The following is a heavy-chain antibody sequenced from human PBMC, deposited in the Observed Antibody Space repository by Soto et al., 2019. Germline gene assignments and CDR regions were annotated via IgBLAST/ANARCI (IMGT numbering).Heavy chain of an antibody. CDR3: AKDRRAGGNSAFYFDF. J-gene: IGHJ4*02. CDR1: GFKFSNYA. V-gene: IGHV3-23*01. CDR2: ISATGGGT. Sequence: GGSLRLSCAACGFKFSNYAMSWVRQAPGKGLEWVSLISATGGGTYYADSVKGRFTISRDNPHNTLYLQVHSLTAEDTAVYYCAKDRRAGGNSAFYFDFWGQGAQVTVSS. D-gene: IGHD3-16*01.